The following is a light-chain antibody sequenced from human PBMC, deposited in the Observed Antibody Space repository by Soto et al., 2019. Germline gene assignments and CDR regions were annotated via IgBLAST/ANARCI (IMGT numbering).Light chain of an antibody. CDR2: GAS. CDR3: QQHGSSPRT. V-gene: IGKV3-20*01. Sequence: EIVLTQSPGTLSLSPGERATLSCRASQSVSNNYLAWYQQKPGQAPRLLIYGASTRATGIPARFSGSGSGTEFTLTISSLQSEDFAVYYCQQHGSSPRTFGQGTKVDIK. CDR1: QSVSNNY. J-gene: IGKJ1*01.